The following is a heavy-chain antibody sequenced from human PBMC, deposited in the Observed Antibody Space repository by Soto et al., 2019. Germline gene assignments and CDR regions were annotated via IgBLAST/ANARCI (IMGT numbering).Heavy chain of an antibody. V-gene: IGHV3-15*01. Sequence: GGSLRLSCAASGFTFSNAWMSWVRQAPGKGLEWVGRIKSKTDGGTTDYAAPVKGRFTISRDDSKNTLYLQMNSLKTEDTAVYYCRGYDSSGYDAFDIWGQGTMVTVSS. J-gene: IGHJ3*02. CDR1: GFTFSNAW. CDR2: IKSKTDGGTT. D-gene: IGHD3-22*01. CDR3: RGYDSSGYDAFDI.